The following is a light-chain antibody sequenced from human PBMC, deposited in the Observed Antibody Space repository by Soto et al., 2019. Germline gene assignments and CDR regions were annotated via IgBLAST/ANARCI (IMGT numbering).Light chain of an antibody. Sequence: EIVMTQSPATLSVSPGETTTPSSRASQSVSSNLAWYQQKPGQAPSLLIYGASTRATGTPARFSGSGSGTEFTLTISSLQSEDFAVYHCQQYGSSPITFGQGTRLEIK. CDR1: QSVSSN. J-gene: IGKJ5*01. CDR2: GAS. CDR3: QQYGSSPIT. V-gene: IGKV3-15*01.